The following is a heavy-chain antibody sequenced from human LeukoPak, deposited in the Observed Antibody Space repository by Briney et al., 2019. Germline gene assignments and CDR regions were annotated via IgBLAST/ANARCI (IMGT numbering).Heavy chain of an antibody. D-gene: IGHD3-10*01. J-gene: IGHJ5*02. CDR1: GGSFSGYY. CDR3: ARKYYGSGGEKNWFDP. V-gene: IGHV4-34*01. Sequence: SETLSLTCAVYGGSFSGYYWSWIRQPPGKGLEWIGEINHSGSTNYNPSLKSRVTISVDTSKNQFSLKLSSVTAADTAVYYCARKYYGSGGEKNWFDPWGQGTLVTVSS. CDR2: INHSGST.